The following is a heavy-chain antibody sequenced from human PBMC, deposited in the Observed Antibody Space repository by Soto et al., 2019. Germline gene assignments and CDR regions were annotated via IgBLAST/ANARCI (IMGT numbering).Heavy chain of an antibody. CDR2: INHSGST. V-gene: IGHV4-59*12. D-gene: IGHD2-2*01. J-gene: IGHJ6*02. CDR1: GGSISSYY. Sequence: SETLCLTCTVSGGSISSYYWIWIRQPPGKGLEWIGHINHSGSTNYNPSLKSRGTISVDTPKNQFSLKLSSVTAADTAVYYCAGKSTRRRGMDVWGQGTTVTVSS. CDR3: AGKSTRRRGMDV.